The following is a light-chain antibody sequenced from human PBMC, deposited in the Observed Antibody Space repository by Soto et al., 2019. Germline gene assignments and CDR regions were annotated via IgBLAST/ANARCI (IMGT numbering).Light chain of an antibody. CDR1: QSVRRRS. J-gene: IGKJ5*01. CDR3: LKRYNWPRVA. CDR2: DVS. Sequence: ENVLKQSPGTLSLTPGERATLSCRAIQSVRRRSLAWYQQKPGQPPRLLIYDVSNRATGIPARFSGSGSGTDFTLTITSLDPEDFAVYFSLKRYNWPRVAFGQGTRLEIK. V-gene: IGKV3D-20*02.